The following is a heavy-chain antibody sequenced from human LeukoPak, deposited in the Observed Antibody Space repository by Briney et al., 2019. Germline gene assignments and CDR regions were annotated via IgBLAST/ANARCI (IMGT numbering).Heavy chain of an antibody. D-gene: IGHD6-19*01. CDR1: GYTFIGYY. V-gene: IGHV1-2*06. CDR2: INPNSGVT. J-gene: IGHJ4*02. Sequence: ASVKVSCKASGYTFIGYYMHWVRQAPGQGLEWMGQINPNSGVTNYAQKFQGRVTTTRDTSISTAYMELSSLTSDDTAVYYCARETAVTGTFFDHWGQGTLVTVSS. CDR3: ARETAVTGTFFDH.